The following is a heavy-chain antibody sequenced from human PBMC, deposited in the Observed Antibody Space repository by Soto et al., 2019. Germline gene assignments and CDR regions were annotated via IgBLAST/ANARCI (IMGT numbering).Heavy chain of an antibody. CDR1: GFTFSSAW. Sequence: EVRLMESGGGLVKPGGSLRVSCAASGFTFSSAWMFWVLQAPGKGPEWVGRIKSKTDGGTTDYTTRVKDRFTISREDSKNTLYLEMSSLDIEDTAVYYCCTGVGMVRYGALAYWGQGVLVTVSS. V-gene: IGHV3-15*07. CDR2: IKSKTDGGTT. J-gene: IGHJ4*02. CDR3: CTGVGMVRYGALAY. D-gene: IGHD3-10*01.